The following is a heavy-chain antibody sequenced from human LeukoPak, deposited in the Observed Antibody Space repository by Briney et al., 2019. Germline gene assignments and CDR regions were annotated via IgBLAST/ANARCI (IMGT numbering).Heavy chain of an antibody. J-gene: IGHJ4*02. CDR1: GFTFSSYW. D-gene: IGHD6-19*01. V-gene: IGHV3-7*01. CDR2: IKQDGSET. Sequence: PGRSLRLSCAASGFTFSSYWMTWVRQAPGKGLEWVANIKQDGSETYYVDSVKGRFTISRDNAKNSLYLQMNSLRAEDTAVYYCARDNIPRYSSGLDYFDYWGQGTLVTASS. CDR3: ARDNIPRYSSGLDYFDY.